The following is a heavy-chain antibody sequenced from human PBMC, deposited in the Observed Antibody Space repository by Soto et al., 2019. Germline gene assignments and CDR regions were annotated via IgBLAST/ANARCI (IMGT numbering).Heavy chain of an antibody. J-gene: IGHJ4*02. V-gene: IGHV1-46*01. D-gene: IGHD6-13*01. Sequence: ASVKVSCKASGYTFTSHYIHWLRQAPGQGLEWMAIISRSGGSANYAQKFQGRVTVTRDTSTSTVYMELSSLRSDDTAVYYCARDCTDSRGLHDYWGQGTLVTVSS. CDR3: ARDCTDSRGLHDY. CDR1: GYTFTSHY. CDR2: ISRSGGSA.